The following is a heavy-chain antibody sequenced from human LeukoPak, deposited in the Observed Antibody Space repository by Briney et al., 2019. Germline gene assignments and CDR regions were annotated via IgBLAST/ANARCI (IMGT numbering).Heavy chain of an antibody. Sequence: GGSLRLSCAASGFTFSDYCMSWIRQAPGKGLEWVSYISSSGSTIYYADSVKGRFTISRDNAKNSLYLQMNSLRAEDTAVYYCARVETRSYYYYMDVWGKGTTVTASS. J-gene: IGHJ6*03. CDR3: ARVETRSYYYYMDV. CDR2: ISSSGSTI. V-gene: IGHV3-11*04. CDR1: GFTFSDYC.